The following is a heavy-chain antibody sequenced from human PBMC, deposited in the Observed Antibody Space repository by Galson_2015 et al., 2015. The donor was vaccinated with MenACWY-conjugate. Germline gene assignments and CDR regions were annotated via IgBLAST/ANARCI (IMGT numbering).Heavy chain of an antibody. CDR1: GFIFSDYY. V-gene: IGHV3-11*03. Sequence: SLRLSCAASGFIFSDYYMNWIRQAPGKGLEWISYISGPDTYRKYADSVKGRFTISRDNAKNSLFLEMNDLRAEDTAVYYCARYIEASYYYYPYMDVWGKGTTATASS. CDR3: ARYIEASYYYYPYMDV. CDR2: ISGPDTYR. D-gene: IGHD6-13*01. J-gene: IGHJ6*03.